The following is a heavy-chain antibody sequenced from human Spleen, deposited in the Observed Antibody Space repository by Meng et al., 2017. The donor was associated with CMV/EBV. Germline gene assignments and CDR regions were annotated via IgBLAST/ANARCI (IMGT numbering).Heavy chain of an antibody. Sequence: ASVKVSCKASGYTFTGYYMHWVRQAPGQGLEWMGWINPNSGGTNYAQKFQGRVTMSRDTSINTAYMEVNRLRSDDTAVYYCAPWDIVVKGLAYWGQGTLVTVSS. CDR2: INPNSGGT. CDR3: APWDIVVKGLAY. J-gene: IGHJ4*02. V-gene: IGHV1-2*02. D-gene: IGHD2-2*01. CDR1: GYTFTGYY.